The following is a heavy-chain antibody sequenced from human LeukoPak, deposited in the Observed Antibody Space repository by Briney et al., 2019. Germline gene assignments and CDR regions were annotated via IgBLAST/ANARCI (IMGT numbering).Heavy chain of an antibody. CDR3: AREGGPYRPLDY. Sequence: SETLSLTCGVSGGSISNTNWWTWVRPPPGKGLEWIGEVNLQGSTNYNPSLTSPVAISVDKSENHISLKLTSVTAADTAVYYCAREGGPYRPLDYSGQGTLVTVSS. J-gene: IGHJ4*02. CDR1: GGSISNTNW. CDR2: VNLQGST. V-gene: IGHV4-4*02.